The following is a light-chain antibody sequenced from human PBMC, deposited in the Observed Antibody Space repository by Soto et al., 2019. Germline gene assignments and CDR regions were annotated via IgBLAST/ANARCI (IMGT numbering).Light chain of an antibody. Sequence: QSVLTQPASVSGSPGQSITISCTGTSSDVGGNKYVSWYQQHPGKAPKLIIYDVSNRASGVSDRFSGSKSGNTASLTISGLQAEDEDDYYCSSYTSTTSSTVFGPGTKLTVL. J-gene: IGLJ1*01. CDR3: SSYTSTTSSTV. CDR2: DVS. CDR1: SSDVGGNKY. V-gene: IGLV2-14*01.